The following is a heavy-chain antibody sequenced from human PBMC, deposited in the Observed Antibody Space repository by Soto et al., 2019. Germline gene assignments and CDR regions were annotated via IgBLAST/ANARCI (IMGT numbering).Heavy chain of an antibody. CDR2: IIPIFGTA. D-gene: IGHD6-13*01. CDR3: ARGRIAAAQAYRWFAP. CDR1: GGTFSSYA. J-gene: IGHJ5*02. V-gene: IGHV1-69*12. Sequence: QVQLVQSGAEVKKPGSSVKVSCKASGGTFSSYAISWVRQAPGQGLEWMGGIIPIFGTANYAQKFQGRVTMTADESTTTAYMELGSLRSEDTAVYYCARGRIAAAQAYRWFAPWGQGTLVTVSS.